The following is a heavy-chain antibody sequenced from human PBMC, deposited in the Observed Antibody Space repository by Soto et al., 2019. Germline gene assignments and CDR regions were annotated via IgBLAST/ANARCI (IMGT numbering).Heavy chain of an antibody. CDR3: ATLYSSGYYYFDY. CDR2: IYYSGST. V-gene: IGHV4-59*01. J-gene: IGHJ4*02. Sequence: PSETLSLTCTVSGGSISSYYWSWIRQPPGKGLEWIGYIYYSGSTNYNPSLKSRVTISVDTSKNQFSLKLSPVTAADTAVYYCATLYSSGYYYFDYWGQGTLVTVSS. D-gene: IGHD3-22*01. CDR1: GGSISSYY.